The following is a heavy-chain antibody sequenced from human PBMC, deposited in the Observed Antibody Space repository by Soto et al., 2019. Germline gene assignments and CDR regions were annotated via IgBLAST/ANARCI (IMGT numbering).Heavy chain of an antibody. CDR1: GFTFSSYA. D-gene: IGHD2-2*01. V-gene: IGHV3-23*01. J-gene: IGHJ4*02. Sequence: PGGSLRLSCTASGFTFSSYALSWVRQAPGKGLEWFSIISGSGGRTYYADSVKGLVTISRDNSKNTLYLQMSSLRAEDTAVYYCAKESLKTPATGPVHXWGQGTVVTVSX. CDR3: AKESLKTPATGPVHX. CDR2: ISGSGGRT.